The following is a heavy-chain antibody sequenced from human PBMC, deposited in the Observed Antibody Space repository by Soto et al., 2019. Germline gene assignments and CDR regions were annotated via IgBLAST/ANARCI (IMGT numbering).Heavy chain of an antibody. Sequence: GEALKISCKGSGYSFTSYWISWVRQMPGKGLEWMGRIDPSDSYTNYSPSFQGHVTISADKSISTAYLQWSSLKASDTAMYYCARQYGPGYYYGMDVRGQGTTVTVSS. V-gene: IGHV5-10-1*01. CDR1: GYSFTSYW. CDR2: IDPSDSYT. J-gene: IGHJ6*02. CDR3: ARQYGPGYYYGMDV. D-gene: IGHD3-10*01.